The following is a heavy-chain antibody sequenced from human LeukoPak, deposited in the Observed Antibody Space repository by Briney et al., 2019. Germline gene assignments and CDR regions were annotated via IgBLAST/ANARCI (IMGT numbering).Heavy chain of an antibody. CDR1: GGSVSTDH. CDR2: TKGNGGST. Sequence: ETLSLTCSVFGGSVSTDHWNWVRQAPGKGLEWVASTKGNGGSTNYTDSVKDRFTISRDNSKNTVYLQMHSLRADDTAVYYCAKGSYYYDTSGYFDSWGHGALVTVSS. CDR3: AKGSYYYDTSGYFDS. V-gene: IGHV3-23*01. J-gene: IGHJ4*01. D-gene: IGHD3-22*01.